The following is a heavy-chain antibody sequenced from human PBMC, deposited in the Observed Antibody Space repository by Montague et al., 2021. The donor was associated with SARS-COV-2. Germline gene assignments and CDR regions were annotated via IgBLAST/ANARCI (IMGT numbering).Heavy chain of an antibody. CDR1: GFYFSYA. Sequence: SLRLSCAASGFYFSYAMHWVRQAPGKGLEWVALISTDGSDKHYADSVKGRFTISRDNSKNTLFLQMNSLRAEDTALYYCAKSLDTSGYSFERGADYWGQGTMVTVSS. J-gene: IGHJ4*02. CDR3: AKSLDTSGYSFERGADY. D-gene: IGHD5-12*01. CDR2: ISTDGSDK. V-gene: IGHV3-30*04.